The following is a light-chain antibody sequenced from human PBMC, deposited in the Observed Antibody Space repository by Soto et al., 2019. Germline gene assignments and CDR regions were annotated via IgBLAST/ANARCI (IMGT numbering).Light chain of an antibody. CDR1: SSDVGIYNY. Sequence: ALTHPGSLSGTPGQSIAISCTGSSSDVGIYNYVSWYQQHPGKVPKLTIYEVSKRPSGFSNRFSGSKSGNTASLTISGLQAGDEADYYCSKYTTSSTRVFGSGTKGTV. J-gene: IGLJ1*01. CDR3: SKYTTSSTRV. V-gene: IGLV2-14*01. CDR2: EVS.